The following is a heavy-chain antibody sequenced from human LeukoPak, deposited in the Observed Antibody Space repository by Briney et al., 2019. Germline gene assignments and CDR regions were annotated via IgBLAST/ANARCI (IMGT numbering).Heavy chain of an antibody. D-gene: IGHD6-19*01. Sequence: GGSLRLSCAASGFTFSDYYMSWIRQAPGKGLEWVSYISSSGSTIYYADSVKGRFTISRDNAKNSLYLQMNSLRAEDTAVYYCARDISRSSGWTGYFGYWGQGTLVTVSS. J-gene: IGHJ4*02. CDR2: ISSSGSTI. CDR1: GFTFSDYY. V-gene: IGHV3-11*04. CDR3: ARDISRSSGWTGYFGY.